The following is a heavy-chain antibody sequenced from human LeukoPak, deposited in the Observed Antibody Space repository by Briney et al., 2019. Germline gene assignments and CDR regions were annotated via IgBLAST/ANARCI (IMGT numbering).Heavy chain of an antibody. CDR1: GYIFTDYW. J-gene: IGHJ4*02. CDR2: IYTADSDT. V-gene: IGHV5-51*01. Sequence: GKSLKISCQVSGYIFTDYWIGWVRQMPGKGLESMGIIYTADSDTAYSPFFQGQVTISADKSISTVYLQWSSLKASDTAMYYCARQSRDGSKTRGYYFDHWGQGTLVTVSS. D-gene: IGHD3-10*01. CDR3: ARQSRDGSKTRGYYFDH.